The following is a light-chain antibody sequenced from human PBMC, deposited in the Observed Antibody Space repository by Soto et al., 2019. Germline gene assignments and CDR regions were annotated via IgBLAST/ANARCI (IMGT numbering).Light chain of an antibody. CDR1: SSDVGAYDY. CDR3: SSFTMSNTYV. Sequence: QSALTQPASVSGSPGQSITISCTGTSSDVGAYDYVSWFQQHPGKAPKLMIYDVGNRPSGVSNRFSGSKSGNTASLTISGLQAEDEADYYCSSFTMSNTYVFGTGTQLTVL. V-gene: IGLV2-14*01. CDR2: DVG. J-gene: IGLJ1*01.